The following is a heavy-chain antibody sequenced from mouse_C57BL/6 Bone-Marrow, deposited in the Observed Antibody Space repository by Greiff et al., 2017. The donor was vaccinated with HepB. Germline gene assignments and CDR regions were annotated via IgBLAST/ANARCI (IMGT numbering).Heavy chain of an antibody. CDR2: ISDGGSYT. Sequence: DVKLQESGGGLVKPGGSLKLSCAASGFTFSSYAMSWVRQTPEKRLEWVATISDGGSYTYYPDNVKGRFTISRDNAKNNLYLQMSHLKSEDTAMYYCARDLYYPFAYWGQGTLVTVSA. J-gene: IGHJ3*01. CDR3: ARDLYYPFAY. V-gene: IGHV5-4*01. CDR1: GFTFSSYA. D-gene: IGHD1-1*01.